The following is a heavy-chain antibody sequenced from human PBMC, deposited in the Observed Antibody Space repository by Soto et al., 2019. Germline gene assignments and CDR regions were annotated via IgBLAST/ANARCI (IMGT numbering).Heavy chain of an antibody. J-gene: IGHJ3*02. Sequence: GGSLRLSCAASGFTVSSNYMSWVRQAPGKGLEWVSVIYSGGSTYYADSVKGRFTISRDNSKNTLYLQMNSLRAEDMAVYYCAPTFSQTYAFDIWGQGTMVTVSS. D-gene: IGHD1-26*01. V-gene: IGHV3-66*01. CDR3: APTFSQTYAFDI. CDR1: GFTVSSNY. CDR2: IYSGGST.